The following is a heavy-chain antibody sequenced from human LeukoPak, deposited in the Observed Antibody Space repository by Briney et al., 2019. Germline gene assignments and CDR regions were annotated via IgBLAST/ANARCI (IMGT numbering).Heavy chain of an antibody. Sequence: ASVKVSCKASGNTFTSYDINWVRQATGQGLEWMGWMNPNSGNTGYAQKFQGRVTMTRNTSISTAYMELSSLRSEDTAVYYCTRRPYSSSWYYFGYWGQGTLVTVSS. CDR3: TRRPYSSSWYYFGY. J-gene: IGHJ4*02. V-gene: IGHV1-8*01. D-gene: IGHD6-13*01. CDR1: GNTFTSYD. CDR2: MNPNSGNT.